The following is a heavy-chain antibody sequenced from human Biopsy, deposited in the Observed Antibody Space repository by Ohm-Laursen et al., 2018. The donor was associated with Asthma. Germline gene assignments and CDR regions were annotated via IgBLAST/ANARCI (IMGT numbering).Heavy chain of an antibody. CDR3: ASYEVVAAILPMDV. D-gene: IGHD2-21*02. CDR2: LSYDGSNK. J-gene: IGHJ6*02. Sequence: SLRLSCTASGFTFRSYGMHWVRQAPGKGLEWVAFLSYDGSNKYYGDSVKGRFTISRDNSKNTLYLQMDSLRAEDTAVYYCASYEVVAAILPMDVWGQGTTVTVSS. V-gene: IGHV3-30*03. CDR1: GFTFRSYG.